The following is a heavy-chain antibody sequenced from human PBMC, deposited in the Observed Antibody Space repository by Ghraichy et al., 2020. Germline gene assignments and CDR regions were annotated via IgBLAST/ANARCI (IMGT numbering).Heavy chain of an antibody. V-gene: IGHV1-18*04. J-gene: IGHJ2*01. CDR1: GYTLTSYA. Sequence: ASVKVSCKASGYTLTSYAFSWVRQAPGQGLEWMGWISPYNGKTKYAQNLQGRATLTTDTSTSTAYMELRSLRSDDTAVYFCTRSAEDWYFGLWGRGTLVTVSS. CDR2: ISPYNGKT. CDR3: TRSAEDWYFGL.